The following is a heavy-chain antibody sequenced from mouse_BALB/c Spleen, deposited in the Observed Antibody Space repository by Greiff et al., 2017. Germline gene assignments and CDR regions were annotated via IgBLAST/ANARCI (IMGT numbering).Heavy chain of an antibody. D-gene: IGHD2-4*01. CDR3: ARMITTSFAY. CDR1: GFTFSSYG. J-gene: IGHJ3*01. V-gene: IGHV5-6*01. CDR2: ISSGGSYT. Sequence: EVQLVESGGDLVKPGGSLKLSCAASGFTFSSYGMSWVRQTPDKRLEWVATISSGGSYTYYPDSVKGRFTISRDNAKNTLYLQMSSLKSEDTAMYYCARMITTSFAYWGQGTLVTVSA.